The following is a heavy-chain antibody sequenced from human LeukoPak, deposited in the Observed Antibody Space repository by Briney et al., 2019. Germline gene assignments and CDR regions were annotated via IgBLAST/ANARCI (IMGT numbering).Heavy chain of an antibody. D-gene: IGHD6-19*01. V-gene: IGHV1-8*01. CDR3: ARQRGSGRYKNFDY. J-gene: IGHJ4*02. CDR2: TNPNSGNT. Sequence: GASVKVSCKASGYTFTSYDINWVRQATGQGLEWMGWTNPNSGNTGYAQKFQGRVTMTRNTSISTVYMELSSLRSEDTAVYYCARQRGSGRYKNFDYWGQGTLVTVSS. CDR1: GYTFTSYD.